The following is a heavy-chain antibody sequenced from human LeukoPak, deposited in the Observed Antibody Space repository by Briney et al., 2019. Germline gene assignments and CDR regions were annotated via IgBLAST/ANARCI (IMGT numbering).Heavy chain of an antibody. Sequence: PGGSLRLSCATSGFTFSNYAMNWVRQAPGKGLEWVSVISGSGDTYYADSVKGRFTISRDNSKITLYLQMNSLRAEDTAVYYCAKGDNSGYYDYFDYWGQGTLVTVSS. CDR1: GFTFSNYA. CDR3: AKGDNSGYYDYFDY. J-gene: IGHJ4*02. D-gene: IGHD3-22*01. CDR2: ISGSGDT. V-gene: IGHV3-23*01.